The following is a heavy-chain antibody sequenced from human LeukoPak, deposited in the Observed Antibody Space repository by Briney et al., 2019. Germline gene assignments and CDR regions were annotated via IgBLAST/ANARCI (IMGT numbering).Heavy chain of an antibody. CDR3: ARRKTPYYYDSSGYYPPREYYFDY. J-gene: IGHJ4*02. V-gene: IGHV3-64*01. D-gene: IGHD3-22*01. CDR2: ISSNGGST. Sequence: PGGSLRLSCAASGFTFSSYAMHWVRQAPGKGLEYVSAISSNGGSTYYANSVKGRFTISRDNSKNTLYLQMGSLRAEDMAVYYCARRKTPYYYDSSGYYPPREYYFDYWGQGTLVTVSS. CDR1: GFTFSSYA.